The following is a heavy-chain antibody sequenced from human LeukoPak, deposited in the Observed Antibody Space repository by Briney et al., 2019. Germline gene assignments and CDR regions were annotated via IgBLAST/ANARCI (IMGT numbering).Heavy chain of an antibody. CDR3: ARDSHPYYFDY. CDR2: ISYDGGNK. Sequence: GGSLRLSCAASGFTFSSYAMHWVRQAPGKGLEWVAVISYDGGNKYYADSVKGRFTISRDNSKNTLYLQMNSLRAEDTAVYYCARDSHPYYFDYWGQGTLVTVSS. J-gene: IGHJ4*02. V-gene: IGHV3-30*04. CDR1: GFTFSSYA.